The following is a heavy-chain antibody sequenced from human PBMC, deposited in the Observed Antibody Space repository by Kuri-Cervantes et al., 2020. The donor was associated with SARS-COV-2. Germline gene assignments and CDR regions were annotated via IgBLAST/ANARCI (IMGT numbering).Heavy chain of an antibody. CDR3: ARERGSWYVPLRTYYYYYMDV. Sequence: ASVKVSCKASGYTFTSYDINWVRQATGQGLEWMGWMNPNSGNTGYAQKFQGRVTITRNTSISTAYMELSSLRSEDTAVYYCARERGSWYVPLRTYYYYYMDVWGKGTTATGSS. CDR1: GYTFTSYD. V-gene: IGHV1-8*03. CDR2: MNPNSGNT. D-gene: IGHD6-13*01. J-gene: IGHJ6*03.